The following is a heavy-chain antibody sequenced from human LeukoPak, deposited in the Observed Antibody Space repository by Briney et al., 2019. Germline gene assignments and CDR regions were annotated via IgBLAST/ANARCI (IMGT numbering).Heavy chain of an antibody. J-gene: IGHJ4*02. CDR1: GFIFSSYA. CDR3: TRVYSSSWRFFDY. D-gene: IGHD6-13*01. V-gene: IGHV3-23*01. CDR2: ISGSGGST. Sequence: GGSLRLSCAASGFIFSSYAMSWVRQAPGKGLEWVSTISGSGGSTYYADSVKGRFTISRDNSKNTVYLQMNSLRAEDTAVYYCTRVYSSSWRFFDYWGQGTLVTASS.